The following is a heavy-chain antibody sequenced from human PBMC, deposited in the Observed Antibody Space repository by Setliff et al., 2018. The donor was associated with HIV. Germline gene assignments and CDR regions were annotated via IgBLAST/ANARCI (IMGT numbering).Heavy chain of an antibody. J-gene: IGHJ4*02. Sequence: LSLTCAVYGGSVSGHYWGWFRQPPGKGLEWIGEITPSGDTNYIPSLKSRVTMSLDTSKNQFSLNLNSVTAADTAVYYCSNWNTTVDADSWGQGTLVTVS. D-gene: IGHD1-1*01. CDR3: SNWNTTVDADS. V-gene: IGHV4-34*01. CDR2: ITPSGDT. CDR1: GGSVSGHY.